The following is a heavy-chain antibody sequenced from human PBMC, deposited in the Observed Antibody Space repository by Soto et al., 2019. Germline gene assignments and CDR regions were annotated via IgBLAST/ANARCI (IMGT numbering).Heavy chain of an antibody. V-gene: IGHV3-48*03. Sequence: GGSLRLSXAASGFTFSSYEMNWVRQAPGKGLEWVSYISSSGSTIYYADSVKGRFTISRDNAKNSLYLQMNSLRAEDTAVYYCARDREDVSGNPSRGMDVWGQGTTVTVSS. J-gene: IGHJ6*02. CDR1: GFTFSSYE. CDR2: ISSSGSTI. D-gene: IGHD2-15*01. CDR3: ARDREDVSGNPSRGMDV.